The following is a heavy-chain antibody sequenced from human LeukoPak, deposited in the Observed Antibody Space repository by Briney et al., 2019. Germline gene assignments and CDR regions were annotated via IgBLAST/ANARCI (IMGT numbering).Heavy chain of an antibody. V-gene: IGHV3-30*02. D-gene: IGHD3-10*01. CDR1: GFTFSSYG. CDR3: AKDHRALVRGYYYYYMDV. CDR2: IRYDGSNK. J-gene: IGHJ6*03. Sequence: PGGSLRLSCAASGFTFSSYGMHWVRQAPGKGLEWVAFIRYDGSNKYYADSVKGRFTISRDNSKNTLYLQMNSLRAEDTAVYYCAKDHRALVRGYYYYYMDVWGKGTTVTISS.